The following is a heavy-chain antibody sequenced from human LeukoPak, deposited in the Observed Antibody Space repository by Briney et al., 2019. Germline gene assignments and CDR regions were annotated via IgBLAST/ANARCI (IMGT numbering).Heavy chain of an antibody. CDR1: GFTFSSYA. D-gene: IGHD1-26*01. J-gene: IGHJ6*03. Sequence: PGGSLRLSCAASGFTFSSYAMHWVRQAPGKGLEWVAVISYDGSNKYYADSVKGRFTISRDNSKNTLYLQMNSLRAEDTAVYYCARSPSVVGATNYMDVWGKGTTVTVS. CDR2: ISYDGSNK. V-gene: IGHV3-30-3*01. CDR3: ARSPSVVGATNYMDV.